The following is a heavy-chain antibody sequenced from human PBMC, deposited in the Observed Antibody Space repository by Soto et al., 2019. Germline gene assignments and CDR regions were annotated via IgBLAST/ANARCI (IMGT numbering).Heavy chain of an antibody. CDR1: GLTFSDYY. CDR3: ARWGIAAAGYFDY. V-gene: IGHV3-11*01. CDR2: ISSSGSTI. D-gene: IGHD6-13*01. J-gene: IGHJ4*02. Sequence: GGSLRLSCEASGLTFSDYYMCWIRQAPGKGLEWVSYISSSGSTIYYADSVKGRFTISRDNAKNSLYLQMNSLRAEDTAVYYCARWGIAAAGYFDYWGQGTLVTVSS.